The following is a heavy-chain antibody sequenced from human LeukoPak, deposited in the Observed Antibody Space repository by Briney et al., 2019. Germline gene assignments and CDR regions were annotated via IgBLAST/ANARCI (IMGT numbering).Heavy chain of an antibody. Sequence: GGSLRLSCAASGFTFSNNAMSWVRQAPGKGLEWVSAISGSGGSTYYADSVKGRFTISRDNSKNTLYLQVNSLRAEDTAVYYCAREKYAYGSGSYYPLDYWGQGTLVTVSS. CDR3: AREKYAYGSGSYYPLDY. CDR2: ISGSGGST. CDR1: GFTFSNNA. D-gene: IGHD3-10*01. J-gene: IGHJ4*02. V-gene: IGHV3-23*01.